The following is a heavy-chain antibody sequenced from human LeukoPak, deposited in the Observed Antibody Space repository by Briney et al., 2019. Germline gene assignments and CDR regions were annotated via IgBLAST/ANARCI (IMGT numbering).Heavy chain of an antibody. V-gene: IGHV1-24*01. D-gene: IGHD1-26*01. J-gene: IGHJ4*02. CDR1: GYTFTELS. CDR3: ATGKKWELLNPFDY. CDR2: FDPEDGET. Sequence: GASVNVSCKVSGYTFTELSMHWVRQAPGKGLEWMGGFDPEDGETIYAQKFQGRVTMTEDTSTDTAYMELSSLRSEDTAVYYCATGKKWELLNPFDYWGQGTLVTVSS.